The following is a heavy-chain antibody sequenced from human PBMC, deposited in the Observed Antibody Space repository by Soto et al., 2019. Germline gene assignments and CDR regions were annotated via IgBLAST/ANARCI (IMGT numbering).Heavy chain of an antibody. V-gene: IGHV1-69*12. D-gene: IGHD3-3*02. Sequence: QVQLVQSGAEVKKPGSSVKVSCKASGGTFSSYAISWVRQAPGQGLEWMGGIIPIFGTANYAQKFQGRVTITADESTSTAYMELSSPRSEDTPVYYCARARDPFLEWLPFDDWGQGTLVTVSS. CDR2: IIPIFGTA. CDR1: GGTFSSYA. CDR3: ARARDPFLEWLPFDD. J-gene: IGHJ4*02.